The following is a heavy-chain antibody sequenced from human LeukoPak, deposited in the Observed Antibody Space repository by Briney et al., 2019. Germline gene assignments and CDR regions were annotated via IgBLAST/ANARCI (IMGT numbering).Heavy chain of an antibody. CDR1: GYTFTSYA. V-gene: IGHV1-3*01. Sequence: ASVKVSCKASGYTFTSYAMHWVRQAPGQRLDGMGWINAGNGNTKYSQKCQVRVSITRDTSARTAYMELSSLRSEDTAVYYCARDLTALDYGDYYNWFDPWGQGTLVTVSS. CDR3: ARDLTALDYGDYYNWFDP. D-gene: IGHD4-17*01. J-gene: IGHJ5*02. CDR2: INAGNGNT.